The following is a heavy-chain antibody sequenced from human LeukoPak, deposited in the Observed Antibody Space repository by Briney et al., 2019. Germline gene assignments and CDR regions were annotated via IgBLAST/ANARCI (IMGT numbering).Heavy chain of an antibody. D-gene: IGHD5-12*01. CDR1: GFTFSSYG. Sequence: GGSLRLSCAASGFTFSSYGMHWVRQAPGKGLEWVAFIRYDGSNKYYADSVKGRFTISRDNSKDTLYLQMNSLRAEDTAVYYCARGRYSGYDFDYYFDYWGQGTLVTVSS. CDR2: IRYDGSNK. CDR3: ARGRYSGYDFDYYFDY. V-gene: IGHV3-30*02. J-gene: IGHJ4*02.